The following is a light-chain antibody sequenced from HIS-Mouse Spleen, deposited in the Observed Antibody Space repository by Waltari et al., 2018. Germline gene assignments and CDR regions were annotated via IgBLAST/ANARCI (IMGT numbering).Light chain of an antibody. CDR1: QDISNY. Sequence: DIQMTQFPSSLSASVGDRVTIICQASQDISNYLNWYQQKPGEAPKPLIYAASNLETGVPSRFSGSGSETDFTFTISSLQPEDIATYYCQQYDNLPPVITFGQGTRMEIK. CDR2: AAS. V-gene: IGKV1-33*01. J-gene: IGKJ5*01. CDR3: QQYDNLPPVIT.